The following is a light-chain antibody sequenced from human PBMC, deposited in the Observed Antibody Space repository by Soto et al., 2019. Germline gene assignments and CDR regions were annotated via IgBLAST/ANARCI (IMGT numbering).Light chain of an antibody. J-gene: IGLJ2*01. CDR2: EVI. CDR3: SSFTSTSTVR. V-gene: IGLV2-14*01. CDR1: SSDIGGHNY. Sequence: QSALTQPASVSGSLGQSITISCTGTSSDIGGHNYVSWYQLHPGKAPKVLIFEVIKRPSGVSTRFSGSKSGNMASLTISGLRPEDEGDYYCSSFTSTSTVRLGGGTKLTVL.